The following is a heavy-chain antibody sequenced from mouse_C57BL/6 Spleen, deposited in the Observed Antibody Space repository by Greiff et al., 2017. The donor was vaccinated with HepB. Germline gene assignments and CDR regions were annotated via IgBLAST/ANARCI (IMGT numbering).Heavy chain of an antibody. D-gene: IGHD4-1*01. V-gene: IGHV14-4*01. CDR3: STGTYYFDY. CDR2: IDPENGDT. Sequence: EVQLQQSGAELVRPGASVKLSCTASGFNIKDDYMHWVKQRPEQGLEWIGWIDPENGDTEYASKVQGKATITADTSSNTAYLQLSSLTSEDTAVYYCSTGTYYFDYWGQGTTLTVSS. J-gene: IGHJ2*01. CDR1: GFNIKDDY.